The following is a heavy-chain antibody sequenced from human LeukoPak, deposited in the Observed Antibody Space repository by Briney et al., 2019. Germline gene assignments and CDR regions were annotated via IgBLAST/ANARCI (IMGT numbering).Heavy chain of an antibody. CDR2: ISSGLTDK. J-gene: IGHJ3*02. CDR1: GFTFSSYG. V-gene: IGHV3-30*03. Sequence: PGRSLRLSCAASGFTFSSYGMHWVRQAPGKGLEWVAVISSGLTDKYYGDSVKGRFTISRDNSKNTLYLHMNSLRAEDTAVYYCARGPFTYYYDSNGSSDVFDIWGQGTMVTVSS. D-gene: IGHD3-22*01. CDR3: ARGPFTYYYDSNGSSDVFDI.